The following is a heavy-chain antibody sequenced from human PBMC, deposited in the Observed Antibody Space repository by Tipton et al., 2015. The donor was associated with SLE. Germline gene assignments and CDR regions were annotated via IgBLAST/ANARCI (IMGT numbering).Heavy chain of an antibody. J-gene: IGHJ4*02. D-gene: IGHD6-13*01. CDR3: ARGGPATGNFDY. Sequence: TLSLTCTVSGGSISSGSHFWSWIRQPAGEGLEWIGHASTSGSTNYNPSLKSRVTISIDTSKNQFSLKLTSVTAADTALYYCARGGPATGNFDYWGQGTLVTVSS. CDR1: GGSISSGSHF. V-gene: IGHV4-61*09. CDR2: ASTSGST.